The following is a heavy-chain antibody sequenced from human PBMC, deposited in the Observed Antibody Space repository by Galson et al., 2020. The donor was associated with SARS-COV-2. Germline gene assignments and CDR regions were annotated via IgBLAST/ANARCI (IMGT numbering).Heavy chain of an antibody. CDR1: GGSISSSCYY. Sequence: ASETLSLTCTVSGGSISSSCYYWGWLRPPPGKGLEWIVSIYYSGSTYYTPSLKSPVTISVDTSKNQFSLKLSSVTAADTAVYYCASDGVLRYVETLYYYYGMDVWGQGTTVTVSS. CDR2: IYYSGST. J-gene: IGHJ6*02. CDR3: ASDGVLRYVETLYYYYGMDV. V-gene: IGHV4-39*07. D-gene: IGHD3-9*01.